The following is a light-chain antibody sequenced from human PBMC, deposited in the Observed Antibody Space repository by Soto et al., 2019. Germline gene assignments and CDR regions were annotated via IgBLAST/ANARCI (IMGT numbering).Light chain of an antibody. Sequence: DIQMTHSPSSLSAFVGDEVTITCRASQTIMTYLNWYQLKPGKPPRLLIYAASSLQSGVPSRFSGSGSGTDFTLTISSLQPEDFATYSCQQSYNSPQTFGQGTKVDIK. CDR2: AAS. J-gene: IGKJ1*01. CDR1: QTIMTY. V-gene: IGKV1-39*01. CDR3: QQSYNSPQT.